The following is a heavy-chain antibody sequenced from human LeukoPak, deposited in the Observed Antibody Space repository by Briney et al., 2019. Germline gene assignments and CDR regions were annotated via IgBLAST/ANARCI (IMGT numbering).Heavy chain of an antibody. D-gene: IGHD3-16*01. J-gene: IGHJ4*02. CDR3: AKGQWSWGIDY. CDR2: INPNSGGS. CDR1: GYTFTGYY. Sequence: GASVKVSCKASGYTFTGYYMHWVRQAPAQGLEWMGWINPNSGGSNYAQTFQDSLTMTRDTSISTAYMELSSLGSDATAVDYCAKGQWSWGIDYWGQGTLVTVSS. V-gene: IGHV1-2*02.